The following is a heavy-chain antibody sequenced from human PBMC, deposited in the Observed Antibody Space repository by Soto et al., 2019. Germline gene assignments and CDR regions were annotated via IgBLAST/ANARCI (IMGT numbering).Heavy chain of an antibody. J-gene: IGHJ1*01. D-gene: IGHD6-6*01. Sequence: SETLSLTCTVSGGSISSGGYYWSWIRQHPGKGLEWIGYIYYSGSTYYNPSLKSRVTISVDTSKNQFSLKLSSVTAADTAVYYFASVRSPSLGSQLCGRATLLTLSS. CDR1: GGSISSGGYY. CDR3: ASVRSPSLGSQL. V-gene: IGHV4-31*03. CDR2: IYYSGST.